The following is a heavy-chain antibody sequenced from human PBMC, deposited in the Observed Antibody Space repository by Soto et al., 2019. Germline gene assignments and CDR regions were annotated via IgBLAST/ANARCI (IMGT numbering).Heavy chain of an antibody. CDR1: GGSISSGGYS. CDR2: IYHSGST. CDR3: ARVAWSGHMDV. Sequence: PSETLSLTCAVSGGSISSGGYSWSWIRQPPGKGLEWIGYIYHSGSTYYNPSLKSRVTISVDRSKNQFSPKLSSVTAADTAVYYCARVAWSGHMDVWGQGTTVTVSS. D-gene: IGHD3-3*01. J-gene: IGHJ6*02. V-gene: IGHV4-30-2*01.